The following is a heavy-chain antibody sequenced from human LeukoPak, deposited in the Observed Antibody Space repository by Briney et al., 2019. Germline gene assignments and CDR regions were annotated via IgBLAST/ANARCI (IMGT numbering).Heavy chain of an antibody. Sequence: SETLSLTCTVSGGSISSSSYYWGWIRQPPGKGLEWIGSIYYSGSTYYNPSLKSRVTISVDTSKNQFSLKLSSVTAADTAVYYCARPYYDIFDPWGQGTLVTVSS. CDR2: IYYSGST. CDR1: GGSISSSSYY. J-gene: IGHJ5*02. V-gene: IGHV4-39*01. CDR3: ARPYYDIFDP. D-gene: IGHD3-9*01.